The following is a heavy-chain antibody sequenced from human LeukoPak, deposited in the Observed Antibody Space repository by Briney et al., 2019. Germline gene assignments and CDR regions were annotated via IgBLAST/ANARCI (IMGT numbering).Heavy chain of an antibody. CDR3: ARGMGAPYGMYYFDY. CDR2: TFYRSKWSN. CDR1: GDSVSSKNAG. Sequence: SQTLSLTCAISGDSVSSKNAGWNWIRQSPSRGLEWLGRTFYRSKWSNEYAVSVKSRIAIIPDSSKNQFSLQVTSVTPEDTAVYYCARGMGAPYGMYYFDYWGQGALVTVSS. D-gene: IGHD1-26*01. J-gene: IGHJ4*02. V-gene: IGHV6-1*01.